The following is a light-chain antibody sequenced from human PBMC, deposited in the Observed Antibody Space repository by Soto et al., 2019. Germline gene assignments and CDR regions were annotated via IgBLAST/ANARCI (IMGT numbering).Light chain of an antibody. CDR2: AAS. V-gene: IGKV1-5*01. J-gene: IGKJ1*01. CDR3: QQYNSFSKT. Sequence: DIQMTQSPSRLSASVGDRVTITCRASQSIAYWLAWYQQKPGEAPYLLIYAASTLETGVPSRFSGSGYGTEFTLTIASLQPDDSATYYCQQYNSFSKTFGRGTMVDIK. CDR1: QSIAYW.